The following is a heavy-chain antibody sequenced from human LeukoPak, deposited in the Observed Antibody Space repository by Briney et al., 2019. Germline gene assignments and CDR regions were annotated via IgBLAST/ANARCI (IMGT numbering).Heavy chain of an antibody. D-gene: IGHD1-26*01. J-gene: IGHJ4*02. V-gene: IGHV3-21*01. CDR1: GFTFGSYS. CDR2: ISSSSSYI. Sequence: KPGGSLRLSCAASGFTFGSYSMNWVRQAPGKGLEWVSSISSSSSYIYYADSVKGRFTISRDNAKNSLYLQMNSLRAEDTAVYYCSPMVGATDYWGQGTLVTVSS. CDR3: SPMVGATDY.